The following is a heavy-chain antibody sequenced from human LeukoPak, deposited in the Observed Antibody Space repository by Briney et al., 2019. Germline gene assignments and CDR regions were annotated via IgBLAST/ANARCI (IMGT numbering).Heavy chain of an antibody. CDR2: IRSKANSYAT. CDR3: TRPDWNYTY. D-gene: IGHD1-7*01. J-gene: IGHJ4*02. V-gene: IGHV3-73*01. CDR1: GFTFSGSA. Sequence: GGSLRLSCAASGFTFSGSAMHWVCQASGKGLEWVGRIRSKANSYATAYAASVKGRFTISRDDSKNTAYLQMNSLKTEDTAVYYCTRPDWNYTYWGQGTLVTVSS.